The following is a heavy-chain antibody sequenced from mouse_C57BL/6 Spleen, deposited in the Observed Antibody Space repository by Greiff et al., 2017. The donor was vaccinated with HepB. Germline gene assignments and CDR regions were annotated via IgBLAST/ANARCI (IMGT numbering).Heavy chain of an antibody. CDR3: ASSLTTVVATNFDY. J-gene: IGHJ2*01. D-gene: IGHD1-1*01. CDR2: IYPGDGDT. Sequence: QVQLKESGAELVKPGASVKISCKASGYAFSSYWMNWVKQRPGKGLEWIGQIYPGDGDTNYNGKFKGKATLTADKSSSTAYMQLSSLTSEDSAVYFCASSLTTVVATNFDYWGQGTTLTVSS. V-gene: IGHV1-80*01. CDR1: GYAFSSYW.